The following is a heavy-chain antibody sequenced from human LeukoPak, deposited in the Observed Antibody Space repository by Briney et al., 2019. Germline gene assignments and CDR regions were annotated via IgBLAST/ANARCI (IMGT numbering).Heavy chain of an antibody. CDR1: GFTFSSYG. Sequence: PAGSLRLSCAVAGFTFSSYGMRWVRQAPGKGLEWVSAINGSGGSKYYADSVKGRFTISRDNSKNTLYLQMNSLRAEDTAVYYCAKLLSVAGTDYWGQGTLVTVSS. CDR3: AKLLSVAGTDY. J-gene: IGHJ4*02. D-gene: IGHD6-19*01. V-gene: IGHV3-23*01. CDR2: INGSGGSK.